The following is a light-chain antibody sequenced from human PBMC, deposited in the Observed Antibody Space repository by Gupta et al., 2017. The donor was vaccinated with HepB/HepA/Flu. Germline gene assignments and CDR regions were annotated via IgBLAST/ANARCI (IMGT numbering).Light chain of an antibody. V-gene: IGLV1-40*01. Sequence: AGLSQLRFVSWAPGPRVSISCTGSTSNIGAGYDVHWYQLLPRTAPRLLIYSNNNRPSGVPDRFSCSRSGSSASLTIIGLQAEEEADYFCQSYDTSLSVPYVFGTGTKVTVL. CDR1: TSNIGAGYD. CDR3: QSYDTSLSVPYV. J-gene: IGLJ1*01. CDR2: SNN.